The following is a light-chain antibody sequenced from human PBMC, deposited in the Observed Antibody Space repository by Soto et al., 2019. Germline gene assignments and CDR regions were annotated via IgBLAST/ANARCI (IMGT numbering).Light chain of an antibody. CDR1: QSVFNY. Sequence: EVVLTQSPATLSLSPGERATLSCRASQSVFNYLAWYQQKPGQAPRLLIYGASTRATDMPGRFSGRGAGAEFTLTISSLQSEDFAVYYCQQYRSWPRTFGQGTKVDI. CDR2: GAS. V-gene: IGKV3-15*01. CDR3: QQYRSWPRT. J-gene: IGKJ1*01.